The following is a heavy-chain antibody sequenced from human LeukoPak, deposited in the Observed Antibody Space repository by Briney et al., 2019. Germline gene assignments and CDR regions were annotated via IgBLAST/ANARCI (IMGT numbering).Heavy chain of an antibody. V-gene: IGHV4-39*07. J-gene: IGHJ5*02. CDR1: GGSISTTNYY. CDR3: AGGDYGDYTFDP. Sequence: KTSETLSLTCIVSGGSISTTNYYWGWIRQPPGKGLEWIGNIFYSGSTYYSPSLKSRVTISLDTSRNQFSLKLNSVTAADTAVYYCAGGDYGDYTFDPWGQGTLVTVSS. D-gene: IGHD4-17*01. CDR2: IFYSGST.